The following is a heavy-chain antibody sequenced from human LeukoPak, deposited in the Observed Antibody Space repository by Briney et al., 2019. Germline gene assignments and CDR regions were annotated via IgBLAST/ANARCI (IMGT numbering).Heavy chain of an antibody. CDR3: AGFGYGGNGTFDY. J-gene: IGHJ4*02. Sequence: SETLSLTCVVSGGSISSSNWWSWVRPPPEKGLEWIGEIYHSGSTYYNPSLKSRVTISVDTSKNQFSLKLSSVTAADTAVYYCAGFGYGGNGTFDYWGQGTLVTVSS. D-gene: IGHD4-23*01. CDR1: GGSISSSNW. CDR2: IYHSGST. V-gene: IGHV4-4*02.